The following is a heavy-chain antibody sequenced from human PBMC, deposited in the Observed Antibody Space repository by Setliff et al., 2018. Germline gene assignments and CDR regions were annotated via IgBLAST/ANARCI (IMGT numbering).Heavy chain of an antibody. J-gene: IGHJ4*02. CDR3: ARDPSSVAARPGY. V-gene: IGHV4-59*12. CDR1: GESFSNNY. D-gene: IGHD6-6*01. CDR2: IYSSGNT. Sequence: SETLSLTCSVYGESFSNNYWSWIRQPPGKGLEWIGSIYSSGNTYYNPSLKRRVTISVDTTKNQFSLQLNSVTAADTAVYYCARDPSSVAARPGYWGQGTLVTVSS.